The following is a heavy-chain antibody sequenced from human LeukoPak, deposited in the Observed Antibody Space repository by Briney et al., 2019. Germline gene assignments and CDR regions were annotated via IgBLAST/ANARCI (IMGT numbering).Heavy chain of an antibody. V-gene: IGHV1-2*02. CDR3: ASSHPPRYRSGGSCYTSILDY. CDR2: INPNSGGT. Sequence: GASVKVSCKASGYTFTGYYMHWVRQAPGRGREWMGWINPNSGGTNCAQKLEGRVTMTRDTPISTAYMEGRRLRPDDTAVYYCASSHPPRYRSGGSCYTSILDYWGQGTLVTVSS. J-gene: IGHJ4*02. D-gene: IGHD2-15*01. CDR1: GYTFTGYY.